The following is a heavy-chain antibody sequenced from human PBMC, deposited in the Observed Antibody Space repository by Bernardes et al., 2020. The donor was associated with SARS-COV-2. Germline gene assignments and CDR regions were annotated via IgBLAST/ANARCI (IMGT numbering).Heavy chain of an antibody. CDR2: IYTSGST. V-gene: IGHV4-61*02. CDR3: ARGEVDYGSGRFPY. CDR1: GGSITSGSYY. J-gene: IGHJ4*02. Sequence: SETLSLTCTVSGGSITSGSYYWSWIRQPAGKGLEWIGRIYTSGSTNYNPSLKSRVTISVDTSKNQFSLNLSSVTAADTAVYYCARGEVDYGSGRFPYWGQGTLVTVSS. D-gene: IGHD3-10*01.